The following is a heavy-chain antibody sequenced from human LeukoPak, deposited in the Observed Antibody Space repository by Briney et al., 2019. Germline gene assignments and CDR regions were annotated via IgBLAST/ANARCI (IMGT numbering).Heavy chain of an antibody. CDR2: IYYSGST. Sequence: SETLSLTRTVSGGSISSYYWSWIRQPPGKGLEWIGYIYYSGSTNYNPSLKSRVTISVDTSKNQFSLKLSSVTAADTAVYYCAREAGYCSGGSCYGAWFDYWGQGTLVTVSS. CDR3: AREAGYCSGGSCYGAWFDY. D-gene: IGHD2-15*01. V-gene: IGHV4-59*01. J-gene: IGHJ4*02. CDR1: GGSISSYY.